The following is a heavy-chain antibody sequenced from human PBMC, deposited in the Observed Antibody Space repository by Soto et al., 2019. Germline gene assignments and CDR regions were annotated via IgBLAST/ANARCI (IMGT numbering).Heavy chain of an antibody. CDR1: GGSFSGYY. V-gene: IGHV4-34*01. D-gene: IGHD3-10*01. Sequence: QVQLQQWGAGLLKPSETLSLTCAVYGGSFSGYYWSWIRQPPGKGLEWIGEINHSGSTNYNPSLKSRVTISVDTSKNQFSLKLSSVTAADTAVHYCARGYGRNFDYWGQGTLVTVSS. CDR3: ARGYGRNFDY. J-gene: IGHJ4*02. CDR2: INHSGST.